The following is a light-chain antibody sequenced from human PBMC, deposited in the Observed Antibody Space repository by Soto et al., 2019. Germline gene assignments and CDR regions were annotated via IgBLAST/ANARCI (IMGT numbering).Light chain of an antibody. CDR3: QEYGSSLRT. V-gene: IGKV3-20*01. J-gene: IGKJ1*01. Sequence: IVLTQSPGTLSLSPGERATLSCRASQSVSSSYLAWYQQKPGQAPRLLIYGASSRATGIPDRFSGSGSGTDFTLTISGLEPEDFAVYYCQEYGSSLRTFGQGTKV. CDR2: GAS. CDR1: QSVSSSY.